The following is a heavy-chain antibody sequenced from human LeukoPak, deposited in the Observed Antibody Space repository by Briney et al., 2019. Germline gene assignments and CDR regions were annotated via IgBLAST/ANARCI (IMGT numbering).Heavy chain of an antibody. CDR2: IYYSGST. CDR1: GGSISSYY. Sequence: SETLSLTCTVSGGSISSYYWSWIRQPPGKGLEWIGYIYYSGSTNYNPSLKSRVTISVDTSKNQFSLKLSSVTAADTAVYYCARDYSSDGGWFDPWAREPWSPSPQ. CDR3: ARDYSSDGGWFDP. J-gene: IGHJ5*02. V-gene: IGHV4-59*01. D-gene: IGHD3-10*01.